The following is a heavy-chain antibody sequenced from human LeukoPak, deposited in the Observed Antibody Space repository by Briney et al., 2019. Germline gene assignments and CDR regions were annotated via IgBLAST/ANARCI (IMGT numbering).Heavy chain of an antibody. D-gene: IGHD3-22*01. J-gene: IGHJ4*02. V-gene: IGHV1-18*01. CDR2: ISAYNGNT. CDR3: ARIVEEGYDSHAFDY. CDR1: GYTFTSYG. Sequence: ASVKVSCKASGYTFTSYGISWVRQAPGQGLEWMGWISAYNGNTNYAQKLQGRVTMTTDTSTSTAYMELRSLRSDDTAVYYCARIVEEGYDSHAFDYWGQGTLVTVSS.